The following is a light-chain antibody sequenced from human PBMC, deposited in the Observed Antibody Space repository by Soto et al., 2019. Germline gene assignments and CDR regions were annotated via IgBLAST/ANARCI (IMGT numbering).Light chain of an antibody. CDR3: SSYTSSSTYV. Sequence: QSVLTQPPSVSGSPGQSVTITCTGTSSDVGSSNGVSWYQQPPGTAPKLMVYDVSNRPSGVPDRFSGSKSGNTASLTISGLQAEDEADYYCSSYTSSSTYVFGTGTKVTVL. CDR2: DVS. CDR1: SSDVGSSNG. J-gene: IGLJ1*01. V-gene: IGLV2-18*02.